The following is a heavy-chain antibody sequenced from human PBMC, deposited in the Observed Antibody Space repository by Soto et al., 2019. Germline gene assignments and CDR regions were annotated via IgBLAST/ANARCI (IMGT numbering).Heavy chain of an antibody. V-gene: IGHV3-23*01. D-gene: IGHD3-3*01. J-gene: IGHJ5*02. CDR1: GFTFSSYA. CDR2: ISGSGGST. CDR3: AKGGAKGAIFGVVITRLRYTWFDP. Sequence: PGGSLRLSCAASGFTFSSYAMSWVRQAPGKGLEWVSAISGSGGSTYYADSVKGRFTISRDNSKNTLYLQMNSLRAEDTAVYYSAKGGAKGAIFGVVITRLRYTWFDPWGQGTLVTVSS.